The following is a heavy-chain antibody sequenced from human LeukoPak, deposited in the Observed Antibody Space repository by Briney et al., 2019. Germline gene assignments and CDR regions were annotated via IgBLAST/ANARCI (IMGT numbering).Heavy chain of an antibody. V-gene: IGHV1-2*02. CDR2: INPNSGGT. CDR3: ARKPIYGGRGSFDP. J-gene: IGHJ5*02. D-gene: IGHD4-23*01. CDR1: GYTFTGYY. Sequence: GASVKVSCKASGYTFTGYYMHWVRQAPGQGLEWMGWINPNSGGTDYAQNFQGRVTMTADTSTSTAYMEVRSLRSDDTAVYYCARKPIYGGRGSFDPWGQGTLVTVSS.